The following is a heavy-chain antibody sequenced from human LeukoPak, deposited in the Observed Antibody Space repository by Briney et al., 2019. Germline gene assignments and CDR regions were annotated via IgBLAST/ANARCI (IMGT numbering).Heavy chain of an antibody. J-gene: IGHJ6*02. CDR3: ATNPVAGTRSYYYYYGMDV. CDR2: INHSGST. CDR1: GGSFSGYY. V-gene: IGHV4-34*01. D-gene: IGHD6-19*01. Sequence: SETLSLTCAVYGGSFSGYYWSWIRQPPGKGLEWIGEINHSGSTNYNPSLKSRVTISVDTSKNQFSLKLSSVTAADTAVYYCATNPVAGTRSYYYYYGMDVWGQGTTVTVSS.